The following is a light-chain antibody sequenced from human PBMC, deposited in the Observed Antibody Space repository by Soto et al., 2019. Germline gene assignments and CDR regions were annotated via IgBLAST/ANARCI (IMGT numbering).Light chain of an antibody. CDR1: QSVTSGY. Sequence: EIVLTQSPGTLSLSPGERATLSCRASQSVTSGYLGWYQQKPGQDPRLLIYGASSRATGISDRFSGSGSGTDFTLTIIRLEPEDFAVYYCQQYATSPPMYTFGQGTKVEIK. V-gene: IGKV3-20*01. J-gene: IGKJ2*01. CDR3: QQYATSPPMYT. CDR2: GAS.